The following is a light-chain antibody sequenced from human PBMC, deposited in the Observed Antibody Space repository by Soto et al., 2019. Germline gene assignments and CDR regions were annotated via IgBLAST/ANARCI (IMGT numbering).Light chain of an antibody. CDR3: QQYNIWPPYT. J-gene: IGKJ2*01. CDR2: GAS. CDR1: QRISSN. Sequence: EIVMTQSPATLSVSPGERATLYCKASQRISSNLAWYQQKPGQPPRLLIYGASTRASGIPARFSGSGSGTEFTLTISGLPSEHFALYYCQQYNIWPPYTFGQGTKLEIK. V-gene: IGKV3-15*01.